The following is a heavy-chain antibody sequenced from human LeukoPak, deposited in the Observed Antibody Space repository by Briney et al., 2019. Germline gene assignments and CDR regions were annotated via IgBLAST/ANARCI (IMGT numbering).Heavy chain of an antibody. CDR2: IYSGGST. CDR1: GFTVSSNY. Sequence: PGGSLRLSCAASGFTVSSNYMSWVRQAPGKGLEWVSVIYSGGSTYYADSVKGRFTISRDNSKNTLYLQMNSLRAEDTAVYYCARGGSIAAVGWFDPWGQGTLVTVSS. CDR3: ARGGSIAAVGWFDP. J-gene: IGHJ5*02. V-gene: IGHV3-53*01. D-gene: IGHD6-6*01.